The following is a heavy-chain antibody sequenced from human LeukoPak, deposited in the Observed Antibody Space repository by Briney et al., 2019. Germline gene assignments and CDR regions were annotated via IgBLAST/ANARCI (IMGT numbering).Heavy chain of an antibody. V-gene: IGHV1-3*01. D-gene: IGHD3-22*01. CDR1: GYTFINYA. CDR2: INAYNGDT. CDR3: ARAPSMIVVVIPLDY. Sequence: GASVKVSCKASGYTFINYAIHWVRQAPGQRLEWMGWINAYNGDTEYSQKFQGRVTMTTDTSTSTAYMELRSLRSDDTAVYYCARAPSMIVVVIPLDYWGQGTLVTVSS. J-gene: IGHJ4*02.